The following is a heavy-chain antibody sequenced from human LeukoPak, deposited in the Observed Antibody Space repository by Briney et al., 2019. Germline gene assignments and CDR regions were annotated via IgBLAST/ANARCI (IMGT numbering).Heavy chain of an antibody. CDR3: AREYSSGWYVDY. D-gene: IGHD6-19*01. J-gene: IGHJ4*02. Sequence: SETLSLTRAVSGGSISSSNWWSWVRPPPGKGLEWIGEIYHSGSTNYNPSLKSRVTISVDKSKNQFSLKLSSVTAADTAVYYCAREYSSGWYVDYWGQGTLVTVSS. CDR2: IYHSGST. CDR1: GGSISSSNW. V-gene: IGHV4-4*02.